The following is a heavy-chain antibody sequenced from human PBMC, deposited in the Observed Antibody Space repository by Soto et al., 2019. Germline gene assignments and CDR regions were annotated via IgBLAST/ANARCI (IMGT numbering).Heavy chain of an antibody. D-gene: IGHD6-6*01. Sequence: EVQLVESGGGLVKPGGSLRLSCAASGFTFSSYSMNWVRQAPGKGLEWASSISSSSSYIYYADSVKGRFTISRDNAKNSLYLQMNSLRAEDTAVYYCASIQLGYDAFDIWGQGTMVTVSS. CDR2: ISSSSSYI. V-gene: IGHV3-21*01. J-gene: IGHJ3*02. CDR3: ASIQLGYDAFDI. CDR1: GFTFSSYS.